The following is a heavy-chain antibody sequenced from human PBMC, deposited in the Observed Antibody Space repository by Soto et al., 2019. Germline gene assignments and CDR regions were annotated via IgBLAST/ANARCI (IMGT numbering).Heavy chain of an antibody. J-gene: IGHJ3*02. Sequence: PSETLSLTCTVSGGSITIGGYYWSWIRQHPGKGLEWIGYIYYSGSTYYNPSLKSRFTMSVDTSKNQFSLKLSSVTAADTAVYYCARGWGSNSYYKRFDIWGQGTMVTVSS. CDR1: GGSITIGGYY. CDR3: ARGWGSNSYYKRFDI. D-gene: IGHD2-2*02. V-gene: IGHV4-31*02. CDR2: IYYSGST.